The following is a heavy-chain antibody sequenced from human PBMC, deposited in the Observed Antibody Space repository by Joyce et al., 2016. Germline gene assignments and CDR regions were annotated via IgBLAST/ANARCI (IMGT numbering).Heavy chain of an antibody. CDR1: GYSFTSYW. J-gene: IGHJ2*01. D-gene: IGHD3-3*01. CDR2: IYPADSDI. CDR3: ARPRSGYWYFDL. V-gene: IGHV5-51*01. Sequence: EVQLVQSGAEVKKPGESLKISCKPSGYSFTSYWIGWVRQMPGKGLVWMGIIYPADSDIRYSPSFQGQVTISADKSISTAYLQWSSLQTSDTAMYYCARPRSGYWYFDLWGRGTLVTVSS.